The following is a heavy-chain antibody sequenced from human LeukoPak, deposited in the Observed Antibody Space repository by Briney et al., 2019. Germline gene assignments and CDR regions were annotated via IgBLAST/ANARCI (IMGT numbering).Heavy chain of an antibody. V-gene: IGHV3-7*01. CDR3: ARPTYYYDSSGYSYYFDY. CDR2: IKQGGSEK. Sequence: GGSLRLSCAASGFTFSSYWMSWVRQAPGKGLEWVANIKQGGSEKYYVDSVKGRFTISRDNAKNSLYLQMNSLRAEDTAVYYCARPTYYYDSSGYSYYFDYWGQGTLVTVSS. D-gene: IGHD3-22*01. J-gene: IGHJ4*02. CDR1: GFTFSSYW.